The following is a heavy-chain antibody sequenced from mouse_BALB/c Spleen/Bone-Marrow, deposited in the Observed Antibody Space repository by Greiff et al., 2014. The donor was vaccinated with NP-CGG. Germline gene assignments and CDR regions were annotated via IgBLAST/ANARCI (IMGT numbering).Heavy chain of an antibody. V-gene: IGHV14-3*02. J-gene: IGHJ3*01. CDR1: GFNIKVTY. CDR3: AIYYYGSSGFAY. Sequence: VQLKESGAELVKPGASVKLSCTASGFNIKVTYMHWGKQRPEQGLEWIGRIYPANGNTKYDPKFQGKATITADTSSNTAYLQLSSLTSEDTAVYYCAIYYYGSSGFAYWGQGTLVTVSA. D-gene: IGHD1-1*01. CDR2: IYPANGNT.